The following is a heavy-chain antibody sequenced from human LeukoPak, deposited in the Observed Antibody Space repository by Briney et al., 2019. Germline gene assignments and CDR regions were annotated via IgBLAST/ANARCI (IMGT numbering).Heavy chain of an antibody. CDR2: ISSSTLKI. CDR1: GFTFSKYA. CDR3: AKVGNYYGSGNTFDY. D-gene: IGHD3-10*01. Sequence: GGSLRLSCAASGFTFSKYAMSWVRQAPGKGLEWVSAISSSTLKIYYADSVKGRFTISRDNSKNTLYLQMNSVRAEDTAVYYCAKVGNYYGSGNTFDYWGQGTLVTVSS. V-gene: IGHV3-23*01. J-gene: IGHJ4*02.